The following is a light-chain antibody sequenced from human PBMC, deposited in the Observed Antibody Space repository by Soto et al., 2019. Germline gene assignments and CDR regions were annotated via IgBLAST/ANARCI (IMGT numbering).Light chain of an antibody. J-gene: IGLJ1*01. CDR3: SSYTSSSTPYV. V-gene: IGLV2-14*01. CDR2: DVS. Sequence: QSALTQPASVSGSPGQSITISCTGTSSDAGGYNYVSWYQQHPGKAPKLMIYDVSNRPSGVSNRFSGSKSGNTASLTISGLQAEDEADYYCSSYTSSSTPYVFGTGTKLTVL. CDR1: SSDAGGYNY.